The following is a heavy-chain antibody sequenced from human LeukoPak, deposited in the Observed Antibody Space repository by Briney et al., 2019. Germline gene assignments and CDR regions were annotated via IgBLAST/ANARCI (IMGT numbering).Heavy chain of an antibody. V-gene: IGHV3-30*02. CDR3: AKRLYSSGWSGLDY. CDR1: GFTFSSYG. CDR2: IRYDGSNK. J-gene: IGHJ4*02. D-gene: IGHD6-19*01. Sequence: GGSLRLSCAASGFTFSSYGMHWVRQAPGKGLEWVAFIRYDGSNKYYADSVKGRFTISRDNSKNTLYLQMNSLRAEETAVYYCAKRLYSSGWSGLDYWGQGTLVTVSS.